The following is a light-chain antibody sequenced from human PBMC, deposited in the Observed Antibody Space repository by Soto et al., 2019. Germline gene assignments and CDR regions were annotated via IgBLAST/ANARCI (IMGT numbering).Light chain of an antibody. J-gene: IGKJ3*01. CDR1: QSISNY. V-gene: IGKV1-39*01. Sequence: DIQMTQSPSSLSASVGDRVTITCRASQSISNYLNWYQQKPGKAPKPLIYAASSLQSGVPSRFSGSGSGTDFTLTISSLQPEDFATYSRQQSYTTLFTFGPGTNVDI. CDR2: AAS. CDR3: QQSYTTLFT.